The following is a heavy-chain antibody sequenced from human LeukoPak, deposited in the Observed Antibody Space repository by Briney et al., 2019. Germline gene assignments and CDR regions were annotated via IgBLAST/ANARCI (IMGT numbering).Heavy chain of an antibody. D-gene: IGHD6-13*01. Sequence: SETLSLTCTVSGASLSSSPYSWGWIRQPPGRGLEWIGTIYFSGSTYYNPSLTSRVTISVDTSKNQFSLKLSSVTAADTAVYYCARLGPAAGTSFDYWGQGTLVTVSS. CDR3: ARLGPAAGTSFDY. CDR1: GASLSSSPYS. V-gene: IGHV4-39*07. J-gene: IGHJ4*02. CDR2: IYFSGST.